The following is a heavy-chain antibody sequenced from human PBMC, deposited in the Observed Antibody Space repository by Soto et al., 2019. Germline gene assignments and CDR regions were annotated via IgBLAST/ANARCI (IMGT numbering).Heavy chain of an antibody. CDR2: IKQDGTDK. J-gene: IGHJ5*02. V-gene: IGHV3-7*03. CDR1: GFTFSNYW. Sequence: EGQLVESGGGLVHPGGSLRLSCAASGFTFSNYWMTWLRQAPGKGLECVANIKQDGTDKYYVDSVKGRFTISRDNTKNSLYLQMNSLRAEDTAVYYCARQTRAPESWGQGTLVTVSS. CDR3: ARQTRAPES. D-gene: IGHD3-10*01.